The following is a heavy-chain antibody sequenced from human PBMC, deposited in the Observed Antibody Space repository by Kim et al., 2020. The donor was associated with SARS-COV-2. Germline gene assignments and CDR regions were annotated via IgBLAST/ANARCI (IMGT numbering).Heavy chain of an antibody. V-gene: IGHV3-11*03. Sequence: NDAENVKGRFTVYRDNAENSVSLQMSSLRAEDTAIYYCARRGIGWYSHIDYWGQGTLVTVSS. CDR3: ARRGIGWYSHIDY. D-gene: IGHD2-15*01. J-gene: IGHJ4*02.